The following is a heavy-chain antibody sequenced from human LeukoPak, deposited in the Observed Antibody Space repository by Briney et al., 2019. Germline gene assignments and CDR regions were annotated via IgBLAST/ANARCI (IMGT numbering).Heavy chain of an antibody. J-gene: IGHJ4*02. Sequence: SETLSLTCTVSGGSISSSSYYWGWIRQPPGKGLEWIRSIYYSGSTYYNPSLKSRVTISVDTSKNQFSLKLSSVTAADTAVYYRARHPGVYFDYWGQGTLVTVSS. CDR1: GGSISSSSYY. V-gene: IGHV4-39*01. CDR2: IYYSGST. CDR3: ARHPGVYFDY.